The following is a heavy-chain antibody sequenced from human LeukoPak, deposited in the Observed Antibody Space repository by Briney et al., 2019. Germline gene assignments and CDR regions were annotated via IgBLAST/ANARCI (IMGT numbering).Heavy chain of an antibody. J-gene: IGHJ4*02. CDR1: GYTFTGYY. V-gene: IGHV1-2*02. Sequence: ASVKASCKASGYTFTGYYLHWVRQAPGQGLEWMGWINTNSGDTNYAQKFQGGVTMTRDTSITTAYMELSSLRSDDTAVYYCARDVGEYCSSTNCYASHYWGQGTLVTVSS. CDR2: INTNSGDT. D-gene: IGHD2-2*01. CDR3: ARDVGEYCSSTNCYASHY.